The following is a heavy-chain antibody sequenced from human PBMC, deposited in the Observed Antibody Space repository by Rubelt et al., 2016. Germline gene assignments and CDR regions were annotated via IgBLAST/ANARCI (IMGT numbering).Heavy chain of an antibody. D-gene: IGHD3-3*01. CDR3: ATPIILTRGNAFDI. CDR1: EFTLSGYW. V-gene: IGHV3-7*02. Sequence: GGGLVQPGGSLRLSCAASEFTLSGYWMSWVRQAPGKGLEWVANIKQDGTAKYYVDSVKGRFTISRDNAKNSLYLQMNSLRDEDTAVYYCATPIILTRGNAFDIWGQGTMVTVSS. CDR2: IKQDGTAK. J-gene: IGHJ3*02.